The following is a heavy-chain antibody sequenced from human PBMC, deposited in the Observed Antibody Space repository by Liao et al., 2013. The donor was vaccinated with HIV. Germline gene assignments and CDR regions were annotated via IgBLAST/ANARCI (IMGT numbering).Heavy chain of an antibody. CDR3: ARGRPNYDFWSGYRPHHYFDY. J-gene: IGHJ4*02. D-gene: IGHD3-3*01. V-gene: IGHV4-34*01. CDR2: INHSGST. Sequence: QLQLQESGPGLVKPSETLSLTCAVYGGSFSDYDWCWIRQPPGKGLEWIGEINHSGSTNYNPSLKSRVTISVDTSKNQFSLKLSSVTAADTAVYYCARGRPNYDFWSGYRPHHYFDYWGQGTLVSVSS. CDR1: GGSFSDYD.